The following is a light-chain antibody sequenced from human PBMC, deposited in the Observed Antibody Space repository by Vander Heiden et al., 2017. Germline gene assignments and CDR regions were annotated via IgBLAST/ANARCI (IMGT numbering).Light chain of an antibody. CDR1: QRVSSN. V-gene: IGKV3-15*01. CDR2: GAA. CDR3: QQYNNWPPLT. J-gene: IGKJ4*01. Sequence: EIVMTQSPATLSVSPGERATLSCRVSQRVSSNLAWYQQKPGQAPRLLIYGAATRATGIPARFSGSGSGTEFTLTISSLQSEDFAAYYCQQYNNWPPLTFGGGTKVEIK.